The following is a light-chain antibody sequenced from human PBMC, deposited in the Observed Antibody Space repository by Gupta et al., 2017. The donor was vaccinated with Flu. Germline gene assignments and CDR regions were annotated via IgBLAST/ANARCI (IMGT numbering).Light chain of an antibody. Sequence: DVVMTQSPLSLPVTLGQPASISCRSSQGLVYSDENTYLHWFQQRPGQSPRRLIYLVSHRESGVPDRFSGSGSGTEFTLKISRVEAEDVGVYYCMQGAHWPWAFGQGTKVEIK. CDR2: LVS. CDR3: MQGAHWPWA. J-gene: IGKJ1*01. V-gene: IGKV2-30*01. CDR1: QGLVYSDENTY.